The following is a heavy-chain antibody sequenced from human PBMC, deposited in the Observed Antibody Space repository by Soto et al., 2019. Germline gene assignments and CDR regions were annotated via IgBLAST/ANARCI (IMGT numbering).Heavy chain of an antibody. CDR2: VSSSGFTI. CDR1: GFTFGDRY. CDR3: ARNTKSAAGADYYGLDV. D-gene: IGHD4-17*01. J-gene: IGHJ6*02. Sequence: PGGSLKLSCAASGFTFGDRYMSWIRQAPGKGLEWVSYVSSSGFTIYYADSVKGRFTISRDNAKNSLYLQMNSLRAEDTAVYYCARNTKSAAGADYYGLDVWGHGTTVIVSS. V-gene: IGHV3-11*01.